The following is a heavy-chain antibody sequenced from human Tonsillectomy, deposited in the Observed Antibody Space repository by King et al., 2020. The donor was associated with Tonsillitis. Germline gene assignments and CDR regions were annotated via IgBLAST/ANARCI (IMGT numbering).Heavy chain of an antibody. J-gene: IGHJ3*02. CDR3: ASQNGLVTNDAFDI. Sequence: VQLVESGAEVKKPGSSVKVSCKASGGTFSSYAISWVRQAPGQGLEWMGGIIPIFGTANYAQKFQGRDTITADESTSTAYMELSSLRSEDTAVYYCASQNGLVTNDAFDIWGQGTMVTVSS. CDR2: IIPIFGTA. CDR1: GGTFSSYA. V-gene: IGHV1-69*01. D-gene: IGHD6-6*01.